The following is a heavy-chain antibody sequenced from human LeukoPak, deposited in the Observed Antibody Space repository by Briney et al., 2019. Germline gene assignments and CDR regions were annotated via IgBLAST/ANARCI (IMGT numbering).Heavy chain of an antibody. D-gene: IGHD6-19*01. V-gene: IGHV1-2*02. CDR1: GYTFTAYN. CDR2: INPNSGVT. J-gene: IGHJ4*02. CDR3: ARDKEGSGWYFY. Sequence: ASVKVFCKASGYTFTAYNMHWVRQAPGHGFEWMGWINPNSGVTNYAQKLQGRVTMTTDTSTSTAYMELRSLRSDDTAVYYCARDKEGSGWYFYWGQGTLVTVSS.